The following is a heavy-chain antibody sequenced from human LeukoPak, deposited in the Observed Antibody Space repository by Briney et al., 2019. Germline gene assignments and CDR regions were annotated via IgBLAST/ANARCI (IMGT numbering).Heavy chain of an antibody. Sequence: GGSLRLSCAASGFTFSSYGMHWVRQAPGKRLEWVAVIWYDGSNKYYADSVKGRFTISRDNSKNTLYLQMNSLRAEDTAVYYCARESDLYYFDYWGQGTLVTVSS. CDR3: ARESDLYYFDY. CDR2: IWYDGSNK. J-gene: IGHJ4*02. CDR1: GFTFSSYG. V-gene: IGHV3-33*01.